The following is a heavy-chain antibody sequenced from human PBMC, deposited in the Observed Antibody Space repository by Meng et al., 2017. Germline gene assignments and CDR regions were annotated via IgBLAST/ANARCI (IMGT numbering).Heavy chain of an antibody. Sequence: VQLGKLGAEVKKPGASGKVSCKASGYTFTTYAIHWVRQAPGQRLEWMGWINAGNSDTKYSQKLQGRVTITRDTSASTVYMEVSSLRSEDTGVYYCARAITVSGTGRFDYWGQGTLVTVFS. CDR3: ARAITVSGTGRFDY. J-gene: IGHJ4*02. CDR2: INAGNSDT. V-gene: IGHV1-3*01. CDR1: GYTFTTYA. D-gene: IGHD6-19*01.